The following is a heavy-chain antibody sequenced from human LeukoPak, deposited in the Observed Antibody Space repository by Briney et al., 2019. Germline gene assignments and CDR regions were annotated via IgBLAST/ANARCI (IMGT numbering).Heavy chain of an antibody. D-gene: IGHD3-22*01. V-gene: IGHV3-43*01. CDR3: AKGRGRYYDTSGYYYARILDY. J-gene: IGHJ4*02. CDR1: GFTFDDYT. Sequence: GGSLRLSCAASGFTFDDYTMHWVRQAPGKGLEWVSLISWDGGSTYHADSVKGRFTISRDNSKNSLYLQMNSLRTEDTALYYRAKGRGRYYDTSGYYYARILDYWGQGTLVTVSS. CDR2: ISWDGGST.